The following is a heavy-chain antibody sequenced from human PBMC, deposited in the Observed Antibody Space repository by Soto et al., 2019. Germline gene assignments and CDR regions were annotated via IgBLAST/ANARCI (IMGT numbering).Heavy chain of an antibody. CDR2: IWYNGSNK. J-gene: IGHJ3*02. V-gene: IGHV3-33*01. D-gene: IGHD3-3*01. Sequence: PGGALILSFATSGFTFSNFVLHWVRQPPGKGLEWVALIWYNGSNKYYADSVKGRFTISRDNSKNTLYLQMNSLRAEDTAVYYCARGIYDFWSGPGDAFDIWGQGTMVTVSS. CDR3: ARGIYDFWSGPGDAFDI. CDR1: GFTFSNFV.